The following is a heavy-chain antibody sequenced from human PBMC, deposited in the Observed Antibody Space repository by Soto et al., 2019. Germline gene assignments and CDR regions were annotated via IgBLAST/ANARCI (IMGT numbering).Heavy chain of an antibody. Sequence: EVQVVESGGGLVEPGRSLRLSCTTSGFTFGDYAMSWFRQAPGKGLEWVSFIRSKAFAGTTEDAASVKGRFTVSGDDSKSIAYLQRVSLKTEDTAVYYCSRQRLVGWYFDLWGRGTLVTVSS. D-gene: IGHD6-25*01. J-gene: IGHJ2*01. CDR1: GFTFGDYA. CDR3: SRQRLVGWYFDL. CDR2: IRSKAFAGTT. V-gene: IGHV3-49*03.